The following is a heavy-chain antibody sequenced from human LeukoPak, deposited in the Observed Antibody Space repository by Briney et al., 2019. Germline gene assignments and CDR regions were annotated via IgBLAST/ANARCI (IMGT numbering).Heavy chain of an antibody. CDR1: GASIRSYF. CDR2: VYDNDIS. J-gene: IGHJ3*02. D-gene: IGHD5-12*01. V-gene: IGHV4-59*01. Sequence: SETLSLTCSVSGASIRSYFWSWIRQSPGKGLEWIGYVYDNDISNFNPSLESRVTILVDRSKSQFSLKLRSVTAADTAVYYCARGLVLATDDAFDIWPRDNGHRLF. CDR3: ARGLVLATDDAFDI.